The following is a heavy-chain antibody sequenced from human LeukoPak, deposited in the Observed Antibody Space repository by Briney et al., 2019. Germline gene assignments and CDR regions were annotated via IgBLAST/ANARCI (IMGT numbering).Heavy chain of an antibody. CDR2: ISYDGSNK. V-gene: IGHV3-30*18. CDR3: AKVGAHDYGDSYYYYYMDV. CDR1: GFTFSSYG. J-gene: IGHJ6*03. D-gene: IGHD4-17*01. Sequence: PEGSLRLSCAASGFTFSSYGMHWVRQAPGKGLGWVAVISYDGSNKYYADSVKGRFTISRDNSKNTLYLQMNSLRAEDTAVYYCAKVGAHDYGDSYYYYYMDVWGKGTTVTVSS.